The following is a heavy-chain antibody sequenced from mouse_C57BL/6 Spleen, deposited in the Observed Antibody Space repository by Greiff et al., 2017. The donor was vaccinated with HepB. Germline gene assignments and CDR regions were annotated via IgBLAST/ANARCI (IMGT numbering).Heavy chain of an antibody. D-gene: IGHD2-2*01. Sequence: EVQLQQSGPELVKPGASVKISCKASGYTFTDYYMNWVKQSHGKSLEWIGDINPNNGGTSYNQKFKGKATLTVDKSSSTAYMELRSLTSEDSAVYYCAREGMVTTLYWYFDVWGTGTTVTVSS. V-gene: IGHV1-26*01. J-gene: IGHJ1*03. CDR2: INPNNGGT. CDR3: AREGMVTTLYWYFDV. CDR1: GYTFTDYY.